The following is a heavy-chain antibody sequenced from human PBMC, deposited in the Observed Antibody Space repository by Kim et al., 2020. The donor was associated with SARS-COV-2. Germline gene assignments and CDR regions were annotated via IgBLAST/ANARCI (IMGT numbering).Heavy chain of an antibody. Sequence: TYYNPSLKSRVTISVDTSKNQFSLKLSSVTAADTAVYYCARVGEGDWFDPWGQGTLVTVSS. CDR3: ARVGEGDWFDP. CDR2: T. D-gene: IGHD3-16*01. V-gene: IGHV4-39*07. J-gene: IGHJ5*02.